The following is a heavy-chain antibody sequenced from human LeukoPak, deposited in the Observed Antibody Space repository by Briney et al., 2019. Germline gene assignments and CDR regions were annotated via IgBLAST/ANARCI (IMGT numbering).Heavy chain of an antibody. V-gene: IGHV3-48*01. Sequence: GGSLRLSCAASGFTFSSYAMNWVRQAPGKGLEWVSYISSSSSTIYYADSVKGRFTISRDNAKNSLYLQMNSLRAEDTAVYYCARDSALRFLEWSDAFDIWGQGTMVTVSS. D-gene: IGHD3-3*01. CDR1: GFTFSSYA. CDR3: ARDSALRFLEWSDAFDI. CDR2: ISSSSSTI. J-gene: IGHJ3*02.